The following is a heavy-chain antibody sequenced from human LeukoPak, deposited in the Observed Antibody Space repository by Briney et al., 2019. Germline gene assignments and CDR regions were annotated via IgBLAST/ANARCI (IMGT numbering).Heavy chain of an antibody. Sequence: SGPTLVNPTQTPTLTCTFSGFSLGTSGVGVGWIRQPPGKALEWLALIYWDDDKRYNPSLKTRLSIAKDTSKNQVVLTLTNMDPVDTGTYYCAHRICDNSGYWDQGSFDIWGQGTMVTVSS. CDR3: AHRICDNSGYWDQGSFDI. CDR1: GFSLGTSGVG. J-gene: IGHJ3*02. D-gene: IGHD3-22*01. V-gene: IGHV2-5*02. CDR2: IYWDDDK.